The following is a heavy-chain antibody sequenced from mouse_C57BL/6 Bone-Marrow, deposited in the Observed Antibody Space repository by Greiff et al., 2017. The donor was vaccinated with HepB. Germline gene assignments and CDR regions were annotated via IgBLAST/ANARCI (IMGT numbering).Heavy chain of an antibody. J-gene: IGHJ3*01. CDR3: IYGNAWCAY. D-gene: IGHD2-1*01. Sequence: EVQLQQSGAELVRPGASVKLSCPASGFTFNDDYMHWVKQRPEQGLEWIGWISPENGDTEYASKFQGKATITADTSSNTAYLQRSSLTSEDTAVYYCIYGNAWCAYWGKGTLVTV. V-gene: IGHV14-4*01. CDR1: GFTFNDDY. CDR2: ISPENGDT.